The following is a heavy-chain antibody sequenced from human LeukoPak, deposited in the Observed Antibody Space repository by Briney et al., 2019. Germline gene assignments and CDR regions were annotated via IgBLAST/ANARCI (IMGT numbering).Heavy chain of an antibody. CDR2: ISCDGSNK. Sequence: GGSLRLSCAASGFTFSSYGMHWVRQAPGKGLEWVAVISCDGSNKYYADSVKGRFTISRDNSKNTLYLQMNSLRAEDTAVYYCAKVLSHGDFDYWGQGTLVTVSS. J-gene: IGHJ4*02. CDR3: AKVLSHGDFDY. CDR1: GFTFSSYG. V-gene: IGHV3-30*18. D-gene: IGHD4-17*01.